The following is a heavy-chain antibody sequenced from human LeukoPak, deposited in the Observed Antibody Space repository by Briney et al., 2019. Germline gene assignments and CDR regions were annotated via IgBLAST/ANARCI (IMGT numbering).Heavy chain of an antibody. J-gene: IGHJ6*04. CDR3: ARTTSDILTGTPGMDV. CDR1: GGSFSGYY. CDR2: INHSGST. Sequence: SETLSLTCAVYGGSFSGYYWSWIRQPPGKGLEWIGEINHSGSTNYNPSLKSRVTISVDTSKNQFSLKLSSVTAADTAVYYCARTTSDILTGTPGMDVWGKGTTVTVSS. D-gene: IGHD3-9*01. V-gene: IGHV4-34*01.